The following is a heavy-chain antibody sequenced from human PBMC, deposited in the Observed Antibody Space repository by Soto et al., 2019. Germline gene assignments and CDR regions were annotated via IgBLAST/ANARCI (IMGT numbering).Heavy chain of an antibody. Sequence: SETLSLTCTVSGGSISSYYWIWIRQPPGKGLEWIGYIYYSGSTNYNPSLKSRVTISVDTSKNQFSLKLSSVTAADTAVYYCARHNIVATILFSGSFDIWGQGTMVTVSS. D-gene: IGHD5-12*01. CDR3: ARHNIVATILFSGSFDI. CDR1: GGSISSYY. V-gene: IGHV4-59*08. J-gene: IGHJ3*02. CDR2: IYYSGST.